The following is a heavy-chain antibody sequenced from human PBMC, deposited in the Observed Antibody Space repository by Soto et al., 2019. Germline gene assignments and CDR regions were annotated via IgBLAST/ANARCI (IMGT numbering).Heavy chain of an antibody. CDR3: ARTIFGVAPMMDNWFDP. CDR1: GYTFTSYY. CDR2: INPSGGST. V-gene: IGHV1-46*01. Sequence: ASVKVSCKASGYTFTSYYMHWVRQAPGQGLESMGIINPSGGSTSYAQKFQGRVTMTRDTSTSTVYIERSSLRSEDTAVYYCARTIFGVAPMMDNWFDPLGQGTLFTVSS. D-gene: IGHD3-3*01. J-gene: IGHJ5*02.